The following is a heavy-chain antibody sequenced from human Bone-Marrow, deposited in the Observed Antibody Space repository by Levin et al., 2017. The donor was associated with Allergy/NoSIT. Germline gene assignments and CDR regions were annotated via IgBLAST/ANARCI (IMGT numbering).Heavy chain of an antibody. J-gene: IGHJ6*03. V-gene: IGHV1-24*01. D-gene: IGHD3-10*01. CDR2: FDPEDGET. CDR3: ATLRTITMVQGVIISYYYYYYMDV. CDR1: GYTLTELS. Sequence: GESLKISCKVSGYTLTELSMHWVRQAPGKGLEWMGGFDPEDGETIYAQKFQGRVTMTEDTSTDTAYMELSSLRSEDTAVYYCATLRTITMVQGVIISYYYYYYMDVWGKGTTVTVSS.